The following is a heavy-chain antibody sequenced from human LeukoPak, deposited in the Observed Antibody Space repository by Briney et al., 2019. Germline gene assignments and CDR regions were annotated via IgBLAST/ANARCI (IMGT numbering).Heavy chain of an antibody. Sequence: SETLSLTCTVSGYSISSGYFWGWIRQPPGKGLEWIGSIYHSGSTYYNPSLKSRVTISVDTSKNQFSLKLSSVTAADTAVYYCVRERYSGSYYYWGQGTLVTVSS. D-gene: IGHD1-26*01. CDR1: GYSISSGYF. V-gene: IGHV4-38-2*02. CDR3: VRERYSGSYYY. CDR2: IYHSGST. J-gene: IGHJ4*02.